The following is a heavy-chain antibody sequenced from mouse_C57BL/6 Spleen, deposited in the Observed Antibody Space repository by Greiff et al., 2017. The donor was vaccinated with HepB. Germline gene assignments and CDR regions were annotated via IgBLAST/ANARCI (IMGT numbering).Heavy chain of an antibody. CDR2: IYPGDGDT. J-gene: IGHJ1*03. D-gene: IGHD1-1*01. V-gene: IGHV1-82*01. Sequence: VQLQQSGPELVKPGASVKISCKASGYAFSSSWMNWVKQRPGKGLEWIGRIYPGDGDTNYNGKFKGKATLTADKSSSTAYMQLSSLTSEDSAVYFCARDYYGSSYVGYFDVWGTRTTVTVSS. CDR3: ARDYYGSSYVGYFDV. CDR1: GYAFSSSW.